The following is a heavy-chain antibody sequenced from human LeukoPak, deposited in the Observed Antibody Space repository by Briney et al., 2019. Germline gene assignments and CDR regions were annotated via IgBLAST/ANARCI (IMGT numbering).Heavy chain of an antibody. CDR1: GFTFDDYA. Sequence: GRSLRLSFAASGFTFDDYAMHWVRQAPGKGLEWVSGISWNSGSIGYADSVKGRFTISRDNSKNTLYLQMNSLRAEDTAVYYCAASESYSYGMDVWGQGTTVTVSS. CDR3: AASESYSYGMDV. CDR2: ISWNSGSI. J-gene: IGHJ6*02. V-gene: IGHV3-9*01.